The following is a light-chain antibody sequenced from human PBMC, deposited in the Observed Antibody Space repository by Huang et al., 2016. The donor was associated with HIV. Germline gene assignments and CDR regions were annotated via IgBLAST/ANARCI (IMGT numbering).Light chain of an antibody. CDR1: QTILYSSKNKNY. Sequence: DIVMTQSPDSLAVSLGERATVNCKSSQTILYSSKNKNYLAWYQQKPGQPPKLFIYWASTRESGVPDRFSGSGSGTDFTLTISSLQAEDVAVYYCQQYFETPLTFGGGTKVEIK. CDR3: QQYFETPLT. V-gene: IGKV4-1*01. J-gene: IGKJ4*01. CDR2: WAS.